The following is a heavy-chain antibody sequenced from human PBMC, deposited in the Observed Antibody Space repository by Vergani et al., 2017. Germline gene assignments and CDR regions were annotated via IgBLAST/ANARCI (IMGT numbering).Heavy chain of an antibody. V-gene: IGHV1-69*17. Sequence: QVQLVQSGAEVKKPGSSVKVSCKASGGTFSSYAISWVRQAPGQGLEWMGGIIPIFGIANYAQKFQGRVTITADKSTSTAYMELSSLRSEDTAVYYCARGVRGVIMLTYYYYGMDVWGQGPTVTVSS. J-gene: IGHJ6*02. CDR3: ARGVRGVIMLTYYYYGMDV. CDR1: GGTFSSYA. D-gene: IGHD3-10*01. CDR2: IIPIFGIA.